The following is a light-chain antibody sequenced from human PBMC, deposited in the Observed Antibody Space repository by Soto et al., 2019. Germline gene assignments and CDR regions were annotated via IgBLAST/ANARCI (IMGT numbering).Light chain of an antibody. V-gene: IGLV4-69*01. CDR3: QAWDAGVV. CDR1: PGHSTYA. Sequence: QSVLSQSPSASASLGASVKLTCTLTPGHSTYAIAWYQQRPGQGPTFLMKINSDGSNTKGAGIPDRFSGSSSGAERYLTISNLQSEDEADYYCQAWDAGVVFGGGTKLTVL. J-gene: IGLJ2*01. CDR2: INSDGSN.